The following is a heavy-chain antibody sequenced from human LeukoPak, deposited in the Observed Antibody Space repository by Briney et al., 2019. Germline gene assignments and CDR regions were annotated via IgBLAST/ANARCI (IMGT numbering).Heavy chain of an antibody. J-gene: IGHJ5*02. V-gene: IGHV4-59*01. CDR3: ARDSYYYDSSGYKLNWFDP. CDR2: IYYSGST. CDR1: GDSISGFY. D-gene: IGHD3-22*01. Sequence: SETLSLTCTVSGDSISGFYWSWIRQPPGKGLEWIGYIYYSGSTNYNPSLKSRVTISVDTSKNQFSLKLSSVTAADTAVYYCARDSYYYDSSGYKLNWFDPWGQGTLVTVSS.